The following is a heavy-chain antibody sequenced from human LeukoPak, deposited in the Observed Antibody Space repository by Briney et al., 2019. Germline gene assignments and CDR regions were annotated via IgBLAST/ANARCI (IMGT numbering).Heavy chain of an antibody. D-gene: IGHD1-26*01. CDR2: IYHSEST. Sequence: SETLSLTCTVSGYSISSGFYWGWIRQPPGKGLEWIGSIYHSESTYYNPSLNSRVTMSVDTSKNQFSLKLSSVTAADTAVYYCARARSGKWGFDYWGQGTLVTVSS. CDR3: ARARSGKWGFDY. V-gene: IGHV4-38-2*02. CDR1: GYSISSGFY. J-gene: IGHJ4*02.